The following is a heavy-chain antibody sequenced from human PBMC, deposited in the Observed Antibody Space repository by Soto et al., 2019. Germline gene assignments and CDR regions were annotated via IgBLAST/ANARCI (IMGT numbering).Heavy chain of an antibody. CDR1: GFTFSSYS. D-gene: IGHD3-3*01. J-gene: IGHJ4*02. Sequence: EVQLVESGGGLVKPGGSLRLSCAASGFTFSSYSMNWVRQAPGKGLEWVSSISSSSSYIYYAESVKGRFTISRDNAKNSLYLQMNSLRAEDTAVYYCARFDKLGSGYGSFEYWGQGTRVTFCS. CDR2: ISSSSSYI. V-gene: IGHV3-21*01. CDR3: ARFDKLGSGYGSFEY.